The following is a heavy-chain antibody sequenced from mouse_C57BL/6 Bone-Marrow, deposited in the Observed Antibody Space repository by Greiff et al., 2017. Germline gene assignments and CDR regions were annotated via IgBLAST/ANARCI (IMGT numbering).Heavy chain of an antibody. D-gene: IGHD4-1*01. V-gene: IGHV1-15*01. J-gene: IGHJ2*01. CDR3: TRGNGDEGDY. CDR1: GYTFTDYE. Sequence: VQLQQSGAELVRPGASVTLSCKASGYTFTDYEMHWVKQTPVHGLEWIGAIDPATGGTAYNQKFKGKAILTADKSSSTAYMELRSLTSEDSAVYYCTRGNGDEGDYWGQGTTLTVSS. CDR2: IDPATGGT.